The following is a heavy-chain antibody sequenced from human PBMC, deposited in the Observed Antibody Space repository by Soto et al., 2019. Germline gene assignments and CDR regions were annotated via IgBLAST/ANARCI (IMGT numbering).Heavy chain of an antibody. CDR2: ISAFNGNT. J-gene: IGHJ3*02. V-gene: IGHV1-18*01. CDR3: ARDDFVVVPAASTLGAAFAI. D-gene: IGHD2-2*01. Sequence: GKGLEWMGWISAFNGNTNYAQKLQGRVTMTTDTSTSTAYMELRSLRSDDTAVYYCARDDFVVVPAASTLGAAFAILVQRTTVLVFS.